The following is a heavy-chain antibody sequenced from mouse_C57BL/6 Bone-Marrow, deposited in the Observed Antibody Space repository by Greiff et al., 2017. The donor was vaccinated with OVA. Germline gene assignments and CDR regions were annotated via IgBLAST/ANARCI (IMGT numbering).Heavy chain of an antibody. D-gene: IGHD3-2*02. V-gene: IGHV1-64*01. CDR2: IHPNSGST. CDR1: GYTFTSYW. CDR3: ARRRQLRLDFDY. J-gene: IGHJ2*01. Sequence: VQLQQPGAELVKPGASVKLSCKASGYTFTSYWMHWVKQRPGQGLEWIGMIHPNSGSTNYNEKFKSKATLTVDKSSSTAYMQLSSLTSEDSAVYFCARRRQLRLDFDYWGQGTTLTVSS.